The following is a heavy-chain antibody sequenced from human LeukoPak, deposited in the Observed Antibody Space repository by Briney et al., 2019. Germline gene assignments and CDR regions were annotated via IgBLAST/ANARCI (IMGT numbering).Heavy chain of an antibody. CDR3: ASGTSSTSRGTKFDY. V-gene: IGHV4-59*01. CDR1: GGSISSYY. Sequence: PSQTLPLTCTVSGGSISSYYWSWIRQPPGKGLEWIGYIYYSGSTNYNPSLKSRVTISVDTSKNQFSLKLSSVTAADTAVYYCASGTSSTSRGTKFDYWGQGTLVTVSS. D-gene: IGHD6-13*01. J-gene: IGHJ4*02. CDR2: IYYSGST.